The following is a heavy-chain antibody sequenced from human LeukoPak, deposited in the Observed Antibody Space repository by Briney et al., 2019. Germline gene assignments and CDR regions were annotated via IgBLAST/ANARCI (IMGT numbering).Heavy chain of an antibody. D-gene: IGHD1-26*01. CDR3: ARDGPGWEPQSAFDN. CDR2: ISCNGGST. CDR1: GFTFSSYA. V-gene: IGHV3-64*01. Sequence: GGSLRLSCAASGFTFSSYAMHWVRQAPGKGLEYVSAISCNGGSTYYANSVKGRFTISRDNSKNTLYLQMGSLRAEDMAVYYCARDGPGWEPQSAFDNWGQGTMVTVSS. J-gene: IGHJ3*02.